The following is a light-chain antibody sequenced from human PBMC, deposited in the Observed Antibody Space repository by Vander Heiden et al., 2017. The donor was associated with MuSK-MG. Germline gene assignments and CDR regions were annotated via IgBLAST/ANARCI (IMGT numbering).Light chain of an antibody. V-gene: IGKV3-20*01. CDR1: QSVGSSY. CDR2: NAS. J-gene: IGKJ4*01. CDR3: QQACTSPLT. Sequence: EIMLTQSPGTLSLSPGERATLSCRASQSVGSSYLAWYQQKPGQAPRLLIFNASSRATGIPDRFSGCGSGTDFTLTISRLEPEDFAVFYCQQACTSPLTFGGGTKVEIK.